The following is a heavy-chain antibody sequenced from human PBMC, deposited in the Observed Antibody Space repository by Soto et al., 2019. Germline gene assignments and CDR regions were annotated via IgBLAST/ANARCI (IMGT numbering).Heavy chain of an antibody. D-gene: IGHD6-19*01. V-gene: IGHV3-33*01. J-gene: IGHJ4*02. CDR2: IWYDGSNK. CDR3: ARDSHVGSGWQLTADY. CDR1: GFTFSSYG. Sequence: PGGSLRLSCAASGFTFSSYGMHWVRQAPGKGLEWVAVIWYDGSNKYYAESVKGRFTISRDNSKNTLYLQVNSLRAEDTAVYYCARDSHVGSGWQLTADYWGQGTLVTVSS.